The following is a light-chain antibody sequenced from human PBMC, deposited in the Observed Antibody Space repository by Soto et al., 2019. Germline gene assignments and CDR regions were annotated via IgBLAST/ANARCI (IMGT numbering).Light chain of an antibody. CDR3: LLDFSYFWA. V-gene: IGKV1-6*01. Sequence: IQLTPSPSSLSASVGARVTITCLASQDIRSALGWYQQKPGKVPKLLIYAASTLQSGVPSRFSGSRSGTDFTLTISSLQPEDFATYYCLLDFSYFWAFGQGTKVDIK. J-gene: IGKJ1*01. CDR2: AAS. CDR1: QDIRSA.